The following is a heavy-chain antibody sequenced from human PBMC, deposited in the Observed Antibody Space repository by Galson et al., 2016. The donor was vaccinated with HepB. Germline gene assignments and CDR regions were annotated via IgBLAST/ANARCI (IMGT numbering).Heavy chain of an antibody. V-gene: IGHV3-23*01. Sequence: SLRLSCAASGFAFYSFDMSWVRQAPGKGLEWVSSISGRGGDTYYTDSVKGRFTVSRDNSKNTLYLHMNNLGAEDTAVYYCTKKVTISGTGDYWGQGTLVSVSA. J-gene: IGHJ4*02. CDR3: TKKVTISGTGDY. CDR1: GFAFYSFD. CDR2: ISGRGGDT. D-gene: IGHD5-24*01.